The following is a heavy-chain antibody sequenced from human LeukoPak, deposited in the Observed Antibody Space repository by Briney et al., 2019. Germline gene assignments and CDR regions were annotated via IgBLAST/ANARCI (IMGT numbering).Heavy chain of an antibody. CDR1: GFTFSSYA. CDR2: ISYDGSNK. D-gene: IGHD2-15*01. Sequence: GGSLRLSCAASGFTFSSYAMHWVRQAPGKGLEWVAVISYDGSNKYYADSVKGRFTISRDNSKNTLYLQMNSLRAEDTAVYYCAGQGSERYCSGGSCYRDVWGKGTTVTVSS. CDR3: AGQGSERYCSGGSCYRDV. V-gene: IGHV3-30-3*01. J-gene: IGHJ6*04.